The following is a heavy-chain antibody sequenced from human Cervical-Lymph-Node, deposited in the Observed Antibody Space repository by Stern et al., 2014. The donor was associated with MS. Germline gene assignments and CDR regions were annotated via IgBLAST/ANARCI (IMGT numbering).Heavy chain of an antibody. D-gene: IGHD1-26*01. CDR2: IKGDGSST. J-gene: IGHJ4*02. CDR3: ARGVSGTYYRDY. Sequence: EVQLVESGGGLVQPGESLRLSCAASGFTFSNYWMHWVRQAPGKGLVWVSRIKGDGSSTSYADSVKGRFTISRDNAKNMLYLQMNSLRAEDTAVYYCARGVSGTYYRDYWGQGTLVTVSS. CDR1: GFTFSNYW. V-gene: IGHV3-74*02.